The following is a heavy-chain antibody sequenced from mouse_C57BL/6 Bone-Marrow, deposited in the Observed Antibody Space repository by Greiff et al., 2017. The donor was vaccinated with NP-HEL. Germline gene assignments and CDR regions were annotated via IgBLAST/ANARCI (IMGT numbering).Heavy chain of an antibody. CDR3: ARICYYYGSTPFAY. D-gene: IGHD1-1*01. J-gene: IGHJ3*01. Sequence: QVTLKESGPGILQPSQTLSLTCSFSGFLLSTFGMGVGWIRQPSGKGLEWLAHIWWDDDQYYNPALKRRLTISKDTSKNQVFLKNANVDTADTATYYCARICYYYGSTPFAYWGQGTLVTVSA. CDR1: GFLLSTFGMG. CDR2: IWWDDDQ. V-gene: IGHV8-8*01.